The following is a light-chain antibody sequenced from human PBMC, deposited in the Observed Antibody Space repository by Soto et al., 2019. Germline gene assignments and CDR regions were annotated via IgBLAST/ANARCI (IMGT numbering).Light chain of an antibody. Sequence: QSALTQPPSASGSPGQSLTISCAGTGSDVGAYKYVSWYQQHPGKAPKLIIYEVDKRPSGVPDRFSGSKSGNTASLTVSGLQAEEEADYYCSSYGGSNIPLYVFGTGTKLTVL. V-gene: IGLV2-8*01. J-gene: IGLJ1*01. CDR1: GSDVGAYKY. CDR2: EVD. CDR3: SSYGGSNIPLYV.